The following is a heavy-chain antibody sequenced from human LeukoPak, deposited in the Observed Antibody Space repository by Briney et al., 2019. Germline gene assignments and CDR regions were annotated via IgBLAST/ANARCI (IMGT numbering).Heavy chain of an antibody. Sequence: PSETLSLTCTVSGGSISSSSYYWGWIRQPPGKGLEWIGSIYYSGSTYYNPSLKSRVTISVDTSKKQFSLKMSSVTAADTAVYYCARHRPRLNWFDPWGQGTLVTVSS. CDR2: IYYSGST. D-gene: IGHD6-25*01. CDR3: ARHRPRLNWFDP. CDR1: GGSISSSSYY. V-gene: IGHV4-39*01. J-gene: IGHJ5*02.